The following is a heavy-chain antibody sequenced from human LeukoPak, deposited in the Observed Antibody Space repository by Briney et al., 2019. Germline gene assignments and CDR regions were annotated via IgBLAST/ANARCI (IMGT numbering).Heavy chain of an antibody. CDR3: ARGPNTMIVVVPSYYFDY. D-gene: IGHD3-22*01. V-gene: IGHV4-34*01. J-gene: IGHJ4*02. CDR1: GGSFSGYY. CDR2: INHSGST. Sequence: PSETLSLTCAVYGGSFSGYYWSWIRQPPGKGLEWIGEINHSGSTNYNPSLKSRVTISVDTSKNQFSLKLSSVTAADTAVYYCARGPNTMIVVVPSYYFDYWGQGTLVTVSS.